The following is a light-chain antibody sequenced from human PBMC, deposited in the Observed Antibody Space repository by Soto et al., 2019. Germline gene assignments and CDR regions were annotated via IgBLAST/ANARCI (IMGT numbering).Light chain of an antibody. CDR1: GSDIATFNY. Sequence: QSALAQPASVSGSPGQSITISCTGSGSDIATFNYVSWYQQYPGKAPKLLIYQVTSRASGVSHRFSGSKSGNTAALTISGLQPEDEAEYYCNSYSSTHYLFGSGTKVTVL. J-gene: IGLJ1*01. CDR3: NSYSSTHYL. CDR2: QVT. V-gene: IGLV2-14*01.